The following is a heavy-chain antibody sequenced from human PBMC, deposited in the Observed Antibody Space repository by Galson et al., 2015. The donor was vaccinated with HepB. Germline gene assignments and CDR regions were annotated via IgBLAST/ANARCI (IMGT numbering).Heavy chain of an antibody. CDR2: ISAYNGNT. D-gene: IGHD1-1*01. CDR3: AKRNDYLDY. V-gene: IGHV1-18*01. J-gene: IGHJ4*02. Sequence: SVKVSCKASGYTFTSYGISWVRQAPGQGLEWMGWISAYNGNTNYAQKLQGRVTMTTDTSTSTAHMELRSLRSDDTAVYYCAKRNDYLDYWGQGTLVTVSS. CDR1: GYTFTSYG.